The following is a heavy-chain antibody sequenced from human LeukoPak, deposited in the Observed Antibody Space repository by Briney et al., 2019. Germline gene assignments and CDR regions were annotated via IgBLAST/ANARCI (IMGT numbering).Heavy chain of an antibody. V-gene: IGHV4-59*01. CDR2: IYYSGST. J-gene: IGHJ6*03. CDR1: GGSISSYY. CDR3: ARDRRGYSRYMDV. D-gene: IGHD6-13*01. Sequence: SETLSPTCTVSGGSISSYYWSWIRQPPGKGLEWIGYIYYSGSTNYNPSLKSRVTISVDTSKNQFSLKLSSVTAADTAVYYRARDRRGYSRYMDVWGKGTTVTVSS.